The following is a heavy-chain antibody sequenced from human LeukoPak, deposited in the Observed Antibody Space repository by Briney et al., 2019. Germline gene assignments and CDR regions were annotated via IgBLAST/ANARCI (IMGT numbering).Heavy chain of an antibody. Sequence: PGGSLRLSCAASGFTFSSYAMHWVRQAPGKGLEWVAVISYDGSNKYYAGSVKGRFTISRDNSKNTLYLQMNSLRAEDTAVYYCARGASGSLQLVSDYWGQGTLVTVSS. J-gene: IGHJ4*02. D-gene: IGHD1-26*01. V-gene: IGHV3-30*04. CDR3: ARGASGSLQLVSDY. CDR2: ISYDGSNK. CDR1: GFTFSSYA.